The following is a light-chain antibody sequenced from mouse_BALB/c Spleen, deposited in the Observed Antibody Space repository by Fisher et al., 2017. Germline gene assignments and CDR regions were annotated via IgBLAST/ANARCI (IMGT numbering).Light chain of an antibody. CDR3: HQRSST. Sequence: DIVLTQTPAIMSASPGEKVTMTCRASSSVSSSYLHWYQQKSGTSPKPWIYEISKLASGVPARFSGSGSGTSYSLTISSMEAEDAATYYCHQRSSTFGSGTKLEIK. CDR2: EIS. CDR1: SSVSSSY. V-gene: IGKV4-57-1*01. J-gene: IGKJ4*01.